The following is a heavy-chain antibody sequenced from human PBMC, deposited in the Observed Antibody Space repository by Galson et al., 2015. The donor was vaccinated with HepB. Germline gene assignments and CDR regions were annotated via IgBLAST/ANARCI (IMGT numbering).Heavy chain of an antibody. CDR1: GGSFSGYY. J-gene: IGHJ4*02. CDR2: INHSGST. CDR3: ARGRGSSSSGGDFDY. Sequence: LSLTCAVYGGSFSGYYWSWIRQPPGKGLEWIGEINHSGSTNYNPSLKSRVTISVDTSKNQFSLKLSSVTAADTAVYYCARGRGSSSSGGDFDYWGQGTLVTVSS. V-gene: IGHV4-34*01. D-gene: IGHD6-6*01.